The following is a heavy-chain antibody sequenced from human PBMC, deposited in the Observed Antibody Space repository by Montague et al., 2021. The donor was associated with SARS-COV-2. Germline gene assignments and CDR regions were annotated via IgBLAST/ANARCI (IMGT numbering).Heavy chain of an antibody. J-gene: IGHJ5*02. Sequence: SETLSLTCGVSGGSIAGYYWSWIRQPPGKGLEWIGETYHSGSTNYNPSLRGRVTISVDKSKNQFSLKVNSVSAADTAVYYCARLGVVPSPRTFDPWGQGTLVTVSS. V-gene: IGHV4-59*08. CDR2: TYHSGST. CDR1: GGSIAGYY. CDR3: ARLGVVPSPRTFDP. D-gene: IGHD3-10*01.